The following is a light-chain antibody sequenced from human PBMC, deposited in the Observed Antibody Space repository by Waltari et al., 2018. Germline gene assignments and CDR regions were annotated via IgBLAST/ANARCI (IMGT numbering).Light chain of an antibody. CDR1: QSVSYY. CDR2: DAS. Sequence: EVVLTQSSATLSLSPGERATLSCRASQSVSYYLAWYQQKPGQAPRLLIYDASNRATGIPARFSGSGSGTDFTLTISSLEPEDFAVYYCQQRTNWPLTFGGGTKVEI. J-gene: IGKJ4*01. CDR3: QQRTNWPLT. V-gene: IGKV3-11*01.